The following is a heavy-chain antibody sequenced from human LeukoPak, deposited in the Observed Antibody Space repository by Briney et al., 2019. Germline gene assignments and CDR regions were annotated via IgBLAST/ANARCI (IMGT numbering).Heavy chain of an antibody. CDR2: IKQDGSEK. CDR1: GFTFSSYW. V-gene: IGHV3-7*01. CDR3: ARDRLRGAFYYYYYMDV. J-gene: IGHJ6*03. D-gene: IGHD2-21*01. Sequence: GGSLRLSCAASGFTFSSYWMSRVRQAPGKGLEWVANIKQDGSEKYYVDSVKGRFTISRDNAKNSLYLQMNSLRAEDTAVYYCARDRLRGAFYYYYYMDVWGKGTTVTVSS.